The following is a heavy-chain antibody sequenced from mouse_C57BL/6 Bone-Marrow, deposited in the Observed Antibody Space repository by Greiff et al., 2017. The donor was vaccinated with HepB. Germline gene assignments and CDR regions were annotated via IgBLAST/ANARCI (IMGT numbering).Heavy chain of an antibody. CDR3: ARTGTLAY. CDR1: GYTFTDYY. J-gene: IGHJ3*01. V-gene: IGHV1-76*01. CDR2: IYPGSGNT. D-gene: IGHD4-1*01. Sequence: VMLVESGAELVRPGASVKLSCKASGYTFTDYYINWVKQRPGQGLEWIARIYPGSGNTYYNEKFKGKATLTAEKSSSTAYMQLSSLTSEDSAVYFCARTGTLAYWGQGTLVTVSA.